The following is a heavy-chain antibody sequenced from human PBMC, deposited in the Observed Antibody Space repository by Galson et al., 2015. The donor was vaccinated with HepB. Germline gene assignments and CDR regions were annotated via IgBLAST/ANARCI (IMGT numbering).Heavy chain of an antibody. Sequence: SVKVSCKASGGTFSSYTISWVRQAPGQGLEWMGRIIPILGIANYAQKFQGRVTTTADKSTSTAYMELSSLRSEDTAVYYCARDAGGSGSYGAAFSWGQGTLVTVSS. CDR2: IIPILGIA. CDR3: ARDAGGSGSYGAAFS. D-gene: IGHD1-26*01. V-gene: IGHV1-69*04. J-gene: IGHJ4*02. CDR1: GGTFSSYT.